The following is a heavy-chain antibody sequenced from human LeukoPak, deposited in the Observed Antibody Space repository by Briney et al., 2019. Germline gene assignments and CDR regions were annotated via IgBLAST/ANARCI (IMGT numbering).Heavy chain of an antibody. CDR1: GFTFSSYS. CDR3: ARGPIIAAAGYFDY. V-gene: IGHV3-21*01. D-gene: IGHD6-13*01. CDR2: ISSSSSYI. J-gene: IGHJ4*02. Sequence: PGGSLRLSCAASGFTFSSYSMNWVRQAPGKGLEWVSSISSSSSYIYYADSVKGRFTISRDNAKNSLYLQMNSLRAEDTAVYYCARGPIIAAAGYFDYWGQGTLVTVSS.